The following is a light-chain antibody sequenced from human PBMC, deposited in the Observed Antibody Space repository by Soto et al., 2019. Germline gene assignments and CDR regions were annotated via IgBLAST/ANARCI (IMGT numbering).Light chain of an antibody. Sequence: EIVMTQSPATLSLSPGERATLSCRASQSISTNLAWYQHIPGQAPRLLIYGASTRASGIPARFSGSGSGTEFTLTISSLQSEDLAVYYCHYYGFSRHTFGQGTK. J-gene: IGKJ2*01. CDR2: GAS. CDR3: HYYGFSRHT. CDR1: QSISTN. V-gene: IGKV3-15*01.